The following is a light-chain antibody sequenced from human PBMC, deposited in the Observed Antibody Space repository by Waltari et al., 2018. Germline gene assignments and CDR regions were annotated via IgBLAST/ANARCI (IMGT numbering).Light chain of an antibody. Sequence: IVLTQSPGTLSLSPGERATLSCRASESISKYLAWYQQRPGKAPRLLIYAASNRATGVPDRFSGSGSGTDFSLTISRLEPEDFAVYYCQMYVRLPVTFGQGTKVEIK. CDR1: ESISKY. CDR2: AAS. J-gene: IGKJ1*01. V-gene: IGKV3-20*01. CDR3: QMYVRLPVT.